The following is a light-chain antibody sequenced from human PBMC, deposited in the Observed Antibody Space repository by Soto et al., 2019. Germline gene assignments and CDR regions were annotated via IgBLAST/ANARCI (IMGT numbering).Light chain of an antibody. CDR2: GAS. J-gene: IGKJ3*01. Sequence: EIVLTQSPGTLSLSPGETATLSCRASQSVSSNYVAWFHQKPGQAPRLLIYGASNRATGVPDRFSARGSGTEFTLTISRLEPEDFAVYYCQQYGRSPFTFGPGTKVDIK. CDR3: QQYGRSPFT. V-gene: IGKV3-20*01. CDR1: QSVSSNY.